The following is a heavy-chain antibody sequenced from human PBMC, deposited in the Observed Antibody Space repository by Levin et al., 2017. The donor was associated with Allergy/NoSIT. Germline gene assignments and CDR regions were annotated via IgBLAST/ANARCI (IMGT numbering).Heavy chain of an antibody. CDR1: GFTFSNYG. Sequence: PGGSLRLSCAASGFTFSNYGIHWGRQAPGQGLGWGAVISYDGSHKYYVDSVEGRFNISRDDSKNTMYLQMNSLTIEDTGVYFCARDNSSSGGMDVWGQGTTVTVSS. V-gene: IGHV3-30*03. CDR2: ISYDGSHK. D-gene: IGHD2/OR15-2a*01. CDR3: ARDNSSSGGMDV. J-gene: IGHJ6*02.